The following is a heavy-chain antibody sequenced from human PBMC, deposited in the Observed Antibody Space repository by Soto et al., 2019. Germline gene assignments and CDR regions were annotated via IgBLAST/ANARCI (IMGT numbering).Heavy chain of an antibody. J-gene: IGHJ4*02. CDR2: INHSGST. CDR3: ARGGVYGSGSYFRY. D-gene: IGHD3-10*01. V-gene: IGHV4-34*01. CDR1: GGSFSGYY. Sequence: QVQLQQWGAGLLKPSETLSLTCAVYGGSFSGYYWSWIRQPPGKGLEWIGEINHSGSTNYNPSLKGRVTISVDTSKNQFSLKLSSVTAADTAVYYCARGGVYGSGSYFRYWGQGTLVTVSS.